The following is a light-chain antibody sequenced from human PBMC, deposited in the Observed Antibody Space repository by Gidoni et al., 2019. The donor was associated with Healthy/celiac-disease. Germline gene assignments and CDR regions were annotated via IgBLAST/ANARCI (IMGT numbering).Light chain of an antibody. CDR2: GEN. J-gene: IGLJ2*01. CDR1: SLRNYF. V-gene: IGLV3-19*01. Sequence: SSELTQYPSVSVALGQTVRITCQGDSLRNYFASWYQQKPGQAPLLVMYGENNRPSGIPDRFSGSSSGNTASLIIAGAQAEDEGDFYCNCRDSSGYHLVFGGGTRLTVL. CDR3: NCRDSSGYHLV.